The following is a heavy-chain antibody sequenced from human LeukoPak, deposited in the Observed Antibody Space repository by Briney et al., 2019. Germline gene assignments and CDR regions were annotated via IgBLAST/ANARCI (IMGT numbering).Heavy chain of an antibody. D-gene: IGHD1-26*01. J-gene: IGHJ4*02. CDR1: GYSLTNYW. Sequence: GQSLNISCKGSGYSLTNYWIAWVRQMRGKGLECMGIIYPGDSDTRSSPSVHGQVTISADKSISTAYLEWSRLRASDTAMYYCTRLESGSYLSYWGQGTLVTVSS. CDR3: TRLESGSYLSY. V-gene: IGHV5-51*01. CDR2: IYPGDSDT.